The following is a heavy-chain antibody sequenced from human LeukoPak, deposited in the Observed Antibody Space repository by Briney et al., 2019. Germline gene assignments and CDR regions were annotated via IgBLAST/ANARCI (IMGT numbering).Heavy chain of an antibody. V-gene: IGHV3-20*04. CDR2: INWNGGST. CDR1: GFTFDDYG. CDR3: ARVLRYCSGGNCYSGGLGYMDV. J-gene: IGHJ6*03. Sequence: RTGGSLRLSCAASGFTFDDYGMSWVRQAPGKGLEWVSGINWNGGSTGYADSVKGRFTISRDNAKNSLYLQMNSLRAEDTALYYCARVLRYCSGGNCYSGGLGYMDVWGKGTTVTISS. D-gene: IGHD2-15*01.